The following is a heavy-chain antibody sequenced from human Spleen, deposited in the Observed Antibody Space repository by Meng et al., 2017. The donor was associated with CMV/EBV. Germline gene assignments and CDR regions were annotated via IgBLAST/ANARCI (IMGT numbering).Heavy chain of an antibody. CDR3: ARGSPTSYVYYYYYGMDV. J-gene: IGHJ6*02. V-gene: IGHV4-38-2*02. Sequence: SETLSLTCTVSGYSISSGYYWGWIRQPPGKGLEWIGEINHSGSTNYNPSLKSRVTISVDTSKNQFSLKLSSVTAADTAVYYCARGSPTSYVYYYYYGMDVWGQGTTVTVSS. D-gene: IGHD2-2*01. CDR2: INHSGST. CDR1: GYSISSGYY.